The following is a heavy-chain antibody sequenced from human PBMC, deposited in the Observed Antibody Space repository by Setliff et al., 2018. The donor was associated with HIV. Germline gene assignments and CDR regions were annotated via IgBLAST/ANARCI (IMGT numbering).Heavy chain of an antibody. CDR1: GYSISSDYC. Sequence: PSETLSLTCGVSGYSISSDYCWGWIRQTPGKGLEWIGNIYHSGNTNYNPSLKSRVTMSIDTTKNQFSLKLRSVTAADTAVYYCARDPPGYGDSKDYWGQGKLVTVSS. CDR3: ARDPPGYGDSKDY. CDR2: IYHSGNT. V-gene: IGHV4-38-2*02. J-gene: IGHJ4*02. D-gene: IGHD4-17*01.